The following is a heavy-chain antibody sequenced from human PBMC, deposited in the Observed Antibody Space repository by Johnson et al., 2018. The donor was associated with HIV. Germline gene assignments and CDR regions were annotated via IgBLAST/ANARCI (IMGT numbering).Heavy chain of an antibody. CDR1: GLSFSNFG. Sequence: VQLVESGGGVVQPGKSLTLSCVVSGLSFSNFGIHWVRQAPGKGPEWVAVISFDGHLKKYADSVKVRFTLSRDNSKNTLYLQMNSLRAEDTAVYYCAKDPFDCSSTSCYLDDAFDLWGRGTMVTVSS. CDR3: AKDPFDCSSTSCYLDDAFDL. D-gene: IGHD2-2*01. J-gene: IGHJ3*01. V-gene: IGHV3-30*18. CDR2: ISFDGHLK.